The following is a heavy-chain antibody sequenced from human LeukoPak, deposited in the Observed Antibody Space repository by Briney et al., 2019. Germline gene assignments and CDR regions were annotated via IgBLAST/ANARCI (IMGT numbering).Heavy chain of an antibody. CDR3: ARVDRIAVAGGGHHDY. D-gene: IGHD6-19*01. J-gene: IGHJ4*02. CDR2: LNWNGGST. V-gene: IGHV3-20*04. CDR1: GFTVDDHG. Sequence: PGGTLSLSCAASGFTVDDHGLSWVPQAPGKGLVWVSGLNWNGGSTGYADSVKGRFTMSRDNAKNSLYLQRNRLRAEDTALYYCARVDRIAVAGGGHHDYWGQGTLVTVSS.